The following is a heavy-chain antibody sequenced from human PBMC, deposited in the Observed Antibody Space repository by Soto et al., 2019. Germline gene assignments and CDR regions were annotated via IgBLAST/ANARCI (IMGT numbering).Heavy chain of an antibody. CDR3: APFEGYGDPTFDY. Sequence: GGSLRLSCAASGFTFSDYYMSWIRQAPGKGLEWVSYISSSSSYTNYADSVKGRFTISRDNAKNSLYLQMNSLRAEDTAVYYCAPFEGYGDPTFDYWGQGTLVTVSS. J-gene: IGHJ4*02. D-gene: IGHD4-17*01. CDR1: GFTFSDYY. V-gene: IGHV3-11*06. CDR2: ISSSSSYT.